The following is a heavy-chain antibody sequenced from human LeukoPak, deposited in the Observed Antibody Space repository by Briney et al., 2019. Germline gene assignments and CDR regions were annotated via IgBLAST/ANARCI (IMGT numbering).Heavy chain of an antibody. CDR2: ISSSGSTI. J-gene: IGHJ4*02. CDR1: GFTLSDYY. D-gene: IGHD6-13*01. Sequence: PGGSLRLSCAASGFTLSDYYMSWIREAPGKGLEWVSYISSSGSTIYYADSVKGRFTISRDNSKNTLYLQMNSLRAEDTAVYYCAKDLRIDIAAAGAWDYWGQGTLVTVSS. V-gene: IGHV3-11*01. CDR3: AKDLRIDIAAAGAWDY.